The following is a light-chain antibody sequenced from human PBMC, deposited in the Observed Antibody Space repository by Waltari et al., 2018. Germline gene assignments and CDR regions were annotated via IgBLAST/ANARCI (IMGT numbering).Light chain of an antibody. CDR3: QQLNSYHWT. V-gene: IGKV1-9*01. CDR2: AAS. CDR1: QGISNY. Sequence: IQLTQSPSSLSASVGDRVTITCRASQGISNYLAWYQQKPGKAPKLLIYAASTLQSGVPSRFGGSGAETDFTLTISSLQPEDFATDYCQQLNSYHWTFVQGTKVEIK. J-gene: IGKJ1*01.